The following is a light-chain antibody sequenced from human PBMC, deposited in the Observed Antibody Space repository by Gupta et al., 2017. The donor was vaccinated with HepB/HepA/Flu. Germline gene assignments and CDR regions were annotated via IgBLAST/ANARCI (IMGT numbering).Light chain of an antibody. CDR2: KTS. Sequence: DIQMTQSPSTLSASVGDRVTITCRASQNTGYWLAWFQQKPGKAPNLLISKTSTLESGVPSRFSGSGSGTEFTLTISSLQPDDFATYYCQQENNCPWTFGQGTKVEIK. J-gene: IGKJ1*01. CDR1: QNTGYW. CDR3: QQENNCPWT. V-gene: IGKV1-5*03.